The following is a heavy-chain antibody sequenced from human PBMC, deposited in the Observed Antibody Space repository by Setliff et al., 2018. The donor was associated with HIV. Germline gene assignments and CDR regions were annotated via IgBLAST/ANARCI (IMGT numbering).Heavy chain of an antibody. CDR2: VYTTGGT. D-gene: IGHD3-10*01. CDR3: ATDGGLWFGRHSYLQN. V-gene: IGHV4-61*09. CDR1: GGSISSGIYY. Sequence: SETLSLTCTVSGGSISSGIYYWIWIRQPAGKGLEWIGHVYTTGGTNYNPSLESRLTISVDTSRNQFSLRLSSVNAADTAVYYSATDGGLWFGRHSYLQNWGPGTLVTVSS. J-gene: IGHJ1*01.